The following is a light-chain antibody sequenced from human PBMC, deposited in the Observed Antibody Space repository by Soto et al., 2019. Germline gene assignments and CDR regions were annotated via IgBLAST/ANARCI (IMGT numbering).Light chain of an antibody. V-gene: IGKV3-11*01. CDR3: QQRSNWPLT. CDR1: QSVSSY. J-gene: IGKJ5*01. CDR2: DAS. Sequence: VLTQSPATLSLYPGERAALSCRASQSVSSYLAWYQQKPGQAPRLLIYDASNRATGIPARFSGSGSGTDFTLTISSLEPEDFAVYYCQQRSNWPLTFGQGTRLEIK.